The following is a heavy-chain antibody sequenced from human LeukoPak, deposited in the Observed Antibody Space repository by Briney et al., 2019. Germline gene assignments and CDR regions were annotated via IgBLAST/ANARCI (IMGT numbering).Heavy chain of an antibody. CDR3: ARALTHSIAAAADY. CDR1: GASVNSAIYY. J-gene: IGHJ4*02. V-gene: IGHV4-61*01. Sequence: SETLSLTCTVSGASVNSAIYYWSWVRQPPGKGLEWLGYIHYSGATHYNPSLKSRLTISADTSKNQFSLKLRSVTPADTAVYYCARALTHSIAAAADYWGRGTLVTVSS. CDR2: IHYSGAT. D-gene: IGHD6-13*01.